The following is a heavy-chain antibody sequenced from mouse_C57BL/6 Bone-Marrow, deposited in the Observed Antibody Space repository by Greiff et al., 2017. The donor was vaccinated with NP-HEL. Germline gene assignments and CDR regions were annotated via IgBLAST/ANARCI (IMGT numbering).Heavy chain of an antibody. V-gene: IGHV5-17*01. CDR3: ARGGANFHWYFDV. CDR2: ISSGSSTI. J-gene: IGHJ1*03. D-gene: IGHD3-1*01. Sequence: EVHLVESGGGLVKPGGSLKLSCAASGFTFSDYGMHWVRQAPEKGLEWVAYISSGSSTIYYADTVKGRFTISSDNAKNTLFLQMTSLRSEDTAMYYCARGGANFHWYFDVWGTGTTVTVSS. CDR1: GFTFSDYG.